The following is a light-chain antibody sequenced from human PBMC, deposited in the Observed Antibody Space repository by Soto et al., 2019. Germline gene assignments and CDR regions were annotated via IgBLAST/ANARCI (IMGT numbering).Light chain of an antibody. Sequence: QPALTQPPSVSGAPGQRVTISCTGSSSNIGAGSDVHWYQQLPGTAPKLLIYGDTDRPSGVPDRFSASRSGTSASLAITGLQAEDEADYYCQSYDSSLSGSVFGGGTQLTVL. CDR3: QSYDSSLSGSV. J-gene: IGLJ2*01. CDR1: SSNIGAGSD. CDR2: GDT. V-gene: IGLV1-40*01.